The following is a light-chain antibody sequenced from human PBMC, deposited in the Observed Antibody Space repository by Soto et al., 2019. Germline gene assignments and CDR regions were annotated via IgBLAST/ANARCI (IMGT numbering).Light chain of an antibody. J-gene: IGKJ4*01. Sequence: DILMTQSPVTLSVSTGERATLSCRASQSVNYDVAWYQQKPGQAPRLLNYGASPRATGIPARLSGSGSETEFTLTTSNLQSGDFAVYYCQPYHDRSPRTFGGGTKVDIK. CDR1: QSVNYD. CDR3: QPYHDRSPRT. V-gene: IGKV3-15*01. CDR2: GAS.